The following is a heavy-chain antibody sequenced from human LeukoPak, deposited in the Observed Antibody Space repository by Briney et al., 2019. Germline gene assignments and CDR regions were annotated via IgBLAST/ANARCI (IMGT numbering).Heavy chain of an antibody. Sequence: GGSLRLSCAASGFTVSSNYMSWVRQAPGKGLEWVSVIYSGGSTYYADSVKDRFTISRDNSKNTLYLQMNSLRAEDTAVYYCASPSPEYSSSWYYYYYGMDVWGQGTTVTVSS. D-gene: IGHD6-13*01. V-gene: IGHV3-53*01. CDR3: ASPSPEYSSSWYYYYYGMDV. J-gene: IGHJ6*02. CDR2: IYSGGST. CDR1: GFTVSSNY.